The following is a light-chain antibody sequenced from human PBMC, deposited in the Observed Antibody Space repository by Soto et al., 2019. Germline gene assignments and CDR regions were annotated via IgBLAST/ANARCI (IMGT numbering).Light chain of an antibody. V-gene: IGKV3-20*01. CDR1: QSVNSAY. J-gene: IGKJ3*01. CDR2: GTS. CDR3: QQYGISPPFT. Sequence: EIVLTQSPGTLSLSPGERATLSCRASQSVNSAYLAWYQHKPGQAPRLLIYGTSTRATGIPDRFSGSGSGTDFPLNISRLEPEDFAVYYCQQYGISPPFTFGPGNKVDIK.